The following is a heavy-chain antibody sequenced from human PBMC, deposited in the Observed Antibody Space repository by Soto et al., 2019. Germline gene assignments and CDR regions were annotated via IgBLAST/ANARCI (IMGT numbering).Heavy chain of an antibody. CDR2: ISGSGGST. D-gene: IGHD6-6*01. Sequence: GGFLRLSCAASGFTFSSYAMSWVRQAPGKGLEWVSAISGSGGSTYYADSVKGRFTISRDNSKNTLYLQMNSLRAEDTAVYYCAKDGEYSSSSEGQGRITWFDPWGQGTLVTVSS. CDR3: AKDGEYSSSSEGQGRITWFDP. J-gene: IGHJ5*02. V-gene: IGHV3-23*01. CDR1: GFTFSSYA.